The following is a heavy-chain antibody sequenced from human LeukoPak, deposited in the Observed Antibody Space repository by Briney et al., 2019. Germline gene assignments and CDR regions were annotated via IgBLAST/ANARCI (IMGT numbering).Heavy chain of an antibody. CDR2: ISSSSTDS. CDR1: GFTFSDYY. Sequence: TGGSLRLSGAAPGFTFSDYYMSWIRQAPGKGLEWVSYISSSSTDSTYADSVKGRFTISRDNAKNSLYLQMNSLRAEDTAVYYCARKDTVATNIDYWGQGTLVTVSS. V-gene: IGHV3-11*03. J-gene: IGHJ4*02. CDR3: ARKDTVATNIDY. D-gene: IGHD5-12*01.